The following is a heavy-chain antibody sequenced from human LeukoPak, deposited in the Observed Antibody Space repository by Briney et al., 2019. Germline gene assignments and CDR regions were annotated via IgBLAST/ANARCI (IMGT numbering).Heavy chain of an antibody. CDR2: INHSGST. Sequence: PGGSLRLSCAASGFTFSNAWMSWVRQAPGKGLEWVGEINHSGSTNYNPSLKSRVTISVDTSKNQFSLKLSSVTAADTAVYYCARGILYYDILTGYRAEYFQHWGQGTLVTVSS. CDR1: GFTFSNAW. J-gene: IGHJ1*01. CDR3: ARGILYYDILTGYRAEYFQH. V-gene: IGHV4-34*01. D-gene: IGHD3-9*01.